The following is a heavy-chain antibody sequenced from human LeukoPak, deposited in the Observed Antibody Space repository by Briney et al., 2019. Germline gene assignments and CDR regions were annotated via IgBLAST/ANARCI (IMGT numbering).Heavy chain of an antibody. CDR1: GGSISSGGYY. CDR2: IYYSGST. D-gene: IGHD3-3*01. Sequence: PSETLSLTCTVSGGSISSGGYYWSWIRQHPGKGLEWIGYIYYSGSTYYNPSLKSRVTISIDTSKNQFSLKLSSVTAADTAVYYCARDSRFLEWSTGGYFDYWGQGTLVTVSS. J-gene: IGHJ4*02. V-gene: IGHV4-31*03. CDR3: ARDSRFLEWSTGGYFDY.